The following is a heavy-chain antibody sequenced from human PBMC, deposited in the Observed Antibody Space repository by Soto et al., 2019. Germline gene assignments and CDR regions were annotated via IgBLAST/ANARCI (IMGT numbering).Heavy chain of an antibody. CDR1: GGSISSSSYY. Sequence: SETLSLTCTVSGGSISSSSYYWGWIRQPPGKGLEWIGSIYYSGSTYYNPSLKSRVTISVDTSKNQFSLKLSSVTAADTAVYYCARRKGGSSFDYWGQGTLVTVSS. CDR3: ARRKGGSSFDY. CDR2: IYYSGST. V-gene: IGHV4-39*01. D-gene: IGHD6-6*01. J-gene: IGHJ4*02.